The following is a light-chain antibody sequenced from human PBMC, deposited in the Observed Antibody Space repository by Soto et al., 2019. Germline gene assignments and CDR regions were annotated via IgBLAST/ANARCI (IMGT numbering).Light chain of an antibody. CDR3: QQFDNWPWT. Sequence: EIVMTQSPATLSVSPGERATLSCRAGQSVSSNLAWYQQRPGQAPGLLIYGASTRATGIPARFSGSGSGTAFTLTISSLQSEDSAIYYCQQFDNWPWTFGQGTKVEIK. CDR1: QSVSSN. V-gene: IGKV3-15*01. J-gene: IGKJ1*01. CDR2: GAS.